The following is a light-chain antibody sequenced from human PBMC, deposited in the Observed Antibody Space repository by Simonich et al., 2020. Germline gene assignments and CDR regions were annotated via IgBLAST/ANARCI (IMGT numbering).Light chain of an antibody. V-gene: IGLV2-14*01. CDR1: SSDVGGYNY. CDR2: DVS. CDR3: SSYTSSSSVV. Sequence: QSALTQPASVSGSPGQSITISCTGTSSDVGGYNYVSWDQQHPGKAPKLMIYDVSKRPAGVSNRFSGSKSGNTASLTISGLQAEEEADYYCSSYTSSSSVVFGGGTKLTVL. J-gene: IGLJ2*01.